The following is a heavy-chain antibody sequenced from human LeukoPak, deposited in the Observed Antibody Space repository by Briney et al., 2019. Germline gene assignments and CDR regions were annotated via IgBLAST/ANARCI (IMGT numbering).Heavy chain of an antibody. CDR2: IIPIFGTA. J-gene: IGHJ3*02. V-gene: IGHV1-69*13. CDR1: GGTFSSYA. CDR3: ARAAYSGSYLGAFDI. Sequence: SVKVSCKASGGTFSSYAISWVRQAPGQGLEWMGGIIPIFGTANYAQKFQGRVTITADESTSTAYMELSSLRSEDTAVYYCARAAYSGSYLGAFDIWGQGTMVTVSS. D-gene: IGHD1-26*01.